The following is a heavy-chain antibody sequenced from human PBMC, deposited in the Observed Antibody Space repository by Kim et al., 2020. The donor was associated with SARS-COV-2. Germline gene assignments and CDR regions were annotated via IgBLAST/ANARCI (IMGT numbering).Heavy chain of an antibody. CDR2: IKQDGSAS. CDR1: GFTFSDYW. Sequence: GGSLRLSCVVSGFTFSDYWMTWVRQSPGKGLEWVANIKQDGSASFYVDSVKGRFTISRDNAKNSLYLQMNSLRAEDTAVYYCARSFHGAPPPTDFDYWGQGPLLSVSS. CDR3: ARSFHGAPPPTDFDY. V-gene: IGHV3-7*03. J-gene: IGHJ4*02. D-gene: IGHD3-10*01.